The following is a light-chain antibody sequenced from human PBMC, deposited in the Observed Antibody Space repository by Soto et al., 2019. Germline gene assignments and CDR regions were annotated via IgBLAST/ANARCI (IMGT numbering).Light chain of an antibody. CDR1: SSDVGGYNY. CDR3: TSYTTSSTYV. V-gene: IGLV2-14*01. Sequence: QSVLTQPASVSGSPGQSIATSCTGTSSDVGGYNYVSWYQQHPGKAPKLMLYDVAIRPSGVSDRFSGSKSGNTASLTISGLQAEDEADYYCTSYTTSSTYVFGTGTKVTVL. CDR2: DVA. J-gene: IGLJ1*01.